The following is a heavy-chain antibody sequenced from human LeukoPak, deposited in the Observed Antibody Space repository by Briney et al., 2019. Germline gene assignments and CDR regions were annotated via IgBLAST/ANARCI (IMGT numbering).Heavy chain of an antibody. CDR3: AATYYYDSSGSHPNFNFDY. D-gene: IGHD3-22*01. CDR2: IYYSGST. Sequence: SQTLSLTCTVSGGSISSYYWSWIRQPPGKGLEWIGYIYYSGSTNYNPSLKSRVTISVDTSKNQFSLKLSSVTAADTAVYYCAATYYYDSSGSHPNFNFDYWGQGTLVTVSS. CDR1: GGSISSYY. V-gene: IGHV4-59*01. J-gene: IGHJ4*02.